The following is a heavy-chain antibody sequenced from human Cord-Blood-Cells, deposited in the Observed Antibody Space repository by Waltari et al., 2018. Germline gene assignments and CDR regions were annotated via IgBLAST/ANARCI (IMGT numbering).Heavy chain of an antibody. J-gene: IGHJ4*02. CDR2: ISYDGSNK. Sequence: QVQLVESGGGVVQPGRSLRISCAASGFTFSSYGMHWVRPAPGKGLELVAVISYDGSNKYYADSVKGRFTISRDNSKNTLYLQMNSLRAEDTAVYYCAKGAYYFDYWGQGTLVTVSS. CDR1: GFTFSSYG. V-gene: IGHV3-30*18. CDR3: AKGAYYFDY.